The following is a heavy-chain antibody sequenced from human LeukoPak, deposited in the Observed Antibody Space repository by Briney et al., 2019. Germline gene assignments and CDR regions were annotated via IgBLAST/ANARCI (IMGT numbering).Heavy chain of an antibody. CDR3: ARRFDFVYDYVYYFDS. V-gene: IGHV4-59*04. CDR1: DGSISSYY. D-gene: IGHD5/OR15-5a*01. CDR2: IYHSGST. Sequence: SETLSLTCIVSDGSISSYYWSWIRQPPGKGLEWIGSIYHSGSTYYNPSLKSRVTMSVDTSKNQFSLNLSSVTAADTAVHYCARRFDFVYDYVYYFDSWGQGTLVTVSS. J-gene: IGHJ4*02.